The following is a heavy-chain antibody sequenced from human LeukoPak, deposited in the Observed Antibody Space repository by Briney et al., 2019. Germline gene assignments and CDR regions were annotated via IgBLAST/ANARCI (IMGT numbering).Heavy chain of an antibody. CDR2: IYYSGST. Sequence: PSETLSLTCTVSVGSISSSTYYWGWLRQPPGTGLEWIGGIYYSGSTYYNPSLKSRVTISVDTSKNQFSLKLSSVTAADTAVYYCARAKVGATPLGVYFDHWGQGTLDTVSS. CDR1: VGSISSSTYY. CDR3: ARAKVGATPLGVYFDH. D-gene: IGHD1-26*01. J-gene: IGHJ4*02. V-gene: IGHV4-39*01.